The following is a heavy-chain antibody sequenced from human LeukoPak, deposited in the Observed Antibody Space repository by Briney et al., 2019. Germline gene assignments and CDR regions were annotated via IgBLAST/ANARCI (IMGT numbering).Heavy chain of an antibody. CDR1: GFIFSGSG. J-gene: IGHJ4*02. CDR2: IQYDGSNK. CDR3: ARDLGNYDRGTSYFDH. V-gene: IGHV3-30*02. Sequence: GGSLRLSCAASGFIFSGSGMHWVRQAPGKGLEWLAFIQYDGSNKYYADSVKGRFTISRDNSKNTMYLQMNSLRDEDTAVYYCARDLGNYDRGTSYFDHWGQGTPVTVSS. D-gene: IGHD3-16*01.